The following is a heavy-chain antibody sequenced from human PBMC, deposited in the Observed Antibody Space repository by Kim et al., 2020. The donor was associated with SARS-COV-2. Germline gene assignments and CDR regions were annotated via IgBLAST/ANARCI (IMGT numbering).Heavy chain of an antibody. J-gene: IGHJ3*01. V-gene: IGHV3-7*01. D-gene: IGHD3-22*01. CDR3: ATYHYDSSGRDAFDF. CDR1: GFTFGRYW. CDR2: IKEDGSQK. Sequence: GGSLRLSCEASGFTFGRYWMSWVRQAPGRGLEWVANIKEDGSQKFYVDSVKGRFTISRDNAESSLSLQMNSLTAGDTAVYYCATYHYDSSGRDAFDFWGQGTVVTVSS.